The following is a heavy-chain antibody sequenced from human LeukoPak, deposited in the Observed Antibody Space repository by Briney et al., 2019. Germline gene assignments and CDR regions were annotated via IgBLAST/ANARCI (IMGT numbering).Heavy chain of an antibody. CDR2: ISGSGGST. CDR1: RFTFSSYA. J-gene: IGHJ4*02. D-gene: IGHD4-23*01. Sequence: GGSLRLSCAASRFTFSSYAMSWGRQAPGHGVEWVSAISGSGGSTYYADSVKGRFNISRDNSKNTLYLQMNSLRAEDTAVYYCAKSRDYGGPTLFDYWGQGTLVTVSS. V-gene: IGHV3-23*01. CDR3: AKSRDYGGPTLFDY.